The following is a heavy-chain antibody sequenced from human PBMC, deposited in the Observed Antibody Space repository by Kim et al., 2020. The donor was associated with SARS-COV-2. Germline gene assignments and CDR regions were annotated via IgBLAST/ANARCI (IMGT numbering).Heavy chain of an antibody. CDR2: NN. D-gene: IGHD3-16*01. Sequence: NNNYAPKLQGRGTITTDTTTSPAYMELRSLRSDDTAVYYCAGGVGYGMDVWGQGTTVTVSS. V-gene: IGHV1-18*01. CDR3: AGGVGYGMDV. J-gene: IGHJ6*02.